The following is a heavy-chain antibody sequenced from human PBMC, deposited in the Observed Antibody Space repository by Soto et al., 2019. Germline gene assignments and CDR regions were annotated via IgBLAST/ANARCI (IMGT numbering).Heavy chain of an antibody. CDR2: INSSSSYT. CDR3: ARIITAAGGRRYFDL. Sequence: QVQLVESGGGLVKPGGSLRLSCAASGFTFSDYYMSWIRQAPGKGLEWVSYINSSSSYTNYADSVKGRFTISRDNAKNSRYLQMNSLRAEDTAVYYCARIITAAGGRRYFDLWGRGTRVTVSS. V-gene: IGHV3-11*05. J-gene: IGHJ2*01. D-gene: IGHD6-13*01. CDR1: GFTFSDYY.